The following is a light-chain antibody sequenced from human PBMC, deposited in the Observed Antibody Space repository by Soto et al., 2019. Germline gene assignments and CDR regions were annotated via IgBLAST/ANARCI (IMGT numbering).Light chain of an antibody. CDR3: QQYWHWPRT. Sequence: EIVVTQSPVTLSVSPGERVTLSCRASESVSRNLAWYQQKPGQTPRLLSYGASTRATGVPARFSCSGSGTDFILAITSLQSEDFAVYYCQQYWHWPRTFGQGTRVEI. J-gene: IGKJ1*01. CDR2: GAS. CDR1: ESVSRN. V-gene: IGKV3-15*01.